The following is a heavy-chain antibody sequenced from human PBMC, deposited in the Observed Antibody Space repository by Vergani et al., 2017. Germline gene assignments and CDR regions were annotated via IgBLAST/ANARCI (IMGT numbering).Heavy chain of an antibody. J-gene: IGHJ4*02. CDR2: IIPILGIA. CDR1: GGTFSSYT. D-gene: IGHD1-26*01. CDR3: ARHLVGATGFDY. V-gene: IGHV1-69*02. Sequence: QVQLVQSGAEVKKPGSSVKVSCKASGGTFSSYTISWVRQAPGQGLEWMGRIIPILGIANYAQKFQGRVTITADKSTSTAYMELSSLRSEDTAVYYCARHLVGATGFDYWGQGTLVNVSS.